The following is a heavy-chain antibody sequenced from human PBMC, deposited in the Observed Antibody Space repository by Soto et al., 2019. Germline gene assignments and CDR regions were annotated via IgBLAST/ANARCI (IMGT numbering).Heavy chain of an antibody. CDR2: ISFDGGNK. V-gene: IGHV3-30-3*02. CDR3: AKRPAGKGASLDS. J-gene: IGHJ5*01. Sequence: QVQLVESGGGVVQPGRSLRLSCVASGFSFSFARQALNWVRQAPGKGLEWVAVISFDGGNKLYADAVKGRFTISRDNSKNTLYREMSSRRPDDTSVYYCAKRPAGKGASLDSWGQGTLVSVSS. CDR1: GFSFSFARQA.